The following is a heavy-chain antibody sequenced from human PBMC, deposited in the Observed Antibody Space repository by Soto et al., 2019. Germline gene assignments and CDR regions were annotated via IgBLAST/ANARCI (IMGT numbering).Heavy chain of an antibody. CDR2: INPLPTSGST. Sequence: ASVKVSCKASGYIFTNYYMHWVRQAPGQGLEWMAIINPLPTSGSTNYAQKFQGRVTVTRDTSTSTVYMELSSLTSEDTAIYYCARDLTAAAYWGQGTLVTVSS. J-gene: IGHJ4*02. V-gene: IGHV1-46*01. CDR1: GYIFTNYY. D-gene: IGHD6-25*01. CDR3: ARDLTAAAY.